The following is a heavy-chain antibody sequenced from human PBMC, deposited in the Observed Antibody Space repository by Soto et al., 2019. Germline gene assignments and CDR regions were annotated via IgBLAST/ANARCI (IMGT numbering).Heavy chain of an antibody. CDR1: GSTFSSYG. CDR2: ISYDGSNE. Sequence: QVQLVESGGGVVQPGRSPRLSCAASGSTFSSYGMHWVRQAPGKGLEWVTHISYDGSNEHYTDSVKGRFTISRDNSKNTSYLQTNSPRAEDTAVYYCAKDTYYHDSSGYYVLDYWGQGTLVTVSS. J-gene: IGHJ4*02. D-gene: IGHD3-22*01. V-gene: IGHV3-30*18. CDR3: AKDTYYHDSSGYYVLDY.